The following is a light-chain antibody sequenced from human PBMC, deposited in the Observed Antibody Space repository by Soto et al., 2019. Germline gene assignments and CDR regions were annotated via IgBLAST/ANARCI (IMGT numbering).Light chain of an antibody. CDR2: DTS. V-gene: IGKV3-15*01. J-gene: IGKJ4*01. Sequence: VMRQSPATLSCSPGQCSTLSCRASQGIGDTLAWYQHKPGQTPRLLIYDTSTRATGVPTRFSGSRSGAEFTLTINSLQSEDFAVYYCQPYNNWPLTFGGGTKVDIK. CDR3: QPYNNWPLT. CDR1: QGIGDT.